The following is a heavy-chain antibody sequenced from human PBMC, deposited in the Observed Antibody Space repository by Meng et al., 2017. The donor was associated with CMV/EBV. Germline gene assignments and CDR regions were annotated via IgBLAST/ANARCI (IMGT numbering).Heavy chain of an antibody. CDR3: ARVTSRVAGALDY. D-gene: IGHD1-14*01. CDR1: GGSLSSGDYH. Sequence: VRRRERGQDLGNLSQTLPLPCTASGGSLSSGDYHWSGIRPPPGKGLEWIGYIYYSGSTYYNPSLKSRVTISVDTSKNQFSLKLSSVTAADTAVYYCARVTSRVAGALDYWGQGTLVTVSS. V-gene: IGHV4-30-4*08. CDR2: IYYSGST. J-gene: IGHJ4*02.